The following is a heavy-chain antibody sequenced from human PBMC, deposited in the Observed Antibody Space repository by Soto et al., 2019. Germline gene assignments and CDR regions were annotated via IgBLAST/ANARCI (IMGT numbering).Heavy chain of an antibody. CDR2: IIPIFGTA. V-gene: IGHV1-69*13. J-gene: IGHJ5*02. CDR1: GGTFSSYA. D-gene: IGHD6-13*01. CDR3: ARAKRYSSSWSRGWSDP. Sequence: SVKVSCKASGGTFSSYAISWVRQAPGQGLEWMGGIIPIFGTANYAQKFQGRVTITADESTSTAYMELSSLRSEDTAVYYCARAKRYSSSWSRGWSDPWGQGTLVTVSS.